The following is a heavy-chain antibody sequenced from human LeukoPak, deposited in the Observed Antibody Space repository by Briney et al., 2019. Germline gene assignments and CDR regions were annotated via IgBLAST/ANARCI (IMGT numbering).Heavy chain of an antibody. CDR2: ISSSSSYI. D-gene: IGHD6-19*01. J-gene: IGHJ4*01. CDR1: GFTFSSYS. Sequence: TGGSLRLSCAASGFTFSSYSMNWVRQAPGKGLEWVSSISSSSSYIYYADSVKGRFTISRDNSKNTLYLQMNSLRAEDTAVYYCAKGIYSSGWSYFDYWGHGILVTVSS. V-gene: IGHV3-21*04. CDR3: AKGIYSSGWSYFDY.